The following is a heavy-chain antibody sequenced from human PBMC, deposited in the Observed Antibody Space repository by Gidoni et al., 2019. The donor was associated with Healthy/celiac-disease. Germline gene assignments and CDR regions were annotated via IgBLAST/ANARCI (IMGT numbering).Heavy chain of an antibody. J-gene: IGHJ2*01. CDR3: AKGGYSGYEEGWYFDL. V-gene: IGHV3-23*01. Sequence: EVQLLESGGGLVQPGGSLRLSCAASGFTFSSYAMSWVRQAPGKGLEWVSAISGSGGSTYYADSVKGRFTISRDNSKNTLYLQMNSLRAEDTAVYYCAKGGYSGYEEGWYFDLWGRGTLVTVSS. CDR1: GFTFSSYA. D-gene: IGHD5-12*01. CDR2: ISGSGGST.